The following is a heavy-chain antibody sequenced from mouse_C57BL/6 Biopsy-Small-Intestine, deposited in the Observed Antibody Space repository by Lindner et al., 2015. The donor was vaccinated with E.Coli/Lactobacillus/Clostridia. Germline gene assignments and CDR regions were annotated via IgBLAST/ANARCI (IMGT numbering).Heavy chain of an antibody. V-gene: IGHV1-82*01. CDR3: ARRAKWAFDY. Sequence: VQLQESGPELVKPGASVKISCKTSGYAFSSSWMNWVKQRPGKGLEWIGRIYPGDGDTNYNGKFKGKATLTADKSSSTAYMQLSSLTSEDSAVYFCARRAKWAFDYWGQGTTLTVSS. J-gene: IGHJ2*01. D-gene: IGHD3-1*01. CDR2: IYPGDGDT. CDR1: GYAFSSSW.